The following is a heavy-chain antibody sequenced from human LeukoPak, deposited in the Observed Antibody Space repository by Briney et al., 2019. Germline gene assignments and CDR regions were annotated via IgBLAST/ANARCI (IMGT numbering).Heavy chain of an antibody. V-gene: IGHV3-15*01. CDR3: TTEGSSAWYDY. J-gene: IGHJ4*02. CDR2: IKSKTDGGTT. CDR1: GFTFSNAW. Sequence: PWGSLRLSCAASGFTFSNAWMSWVRQAPGKGLEWVGRIKSKTDGGTTGYGAPVKGRFTISRDDSKNTLYVQMNSLKTEDTAVYYCTTEGSSAWYDYWGQGTLVTVSS. D-gene: IGHD6-19*01.